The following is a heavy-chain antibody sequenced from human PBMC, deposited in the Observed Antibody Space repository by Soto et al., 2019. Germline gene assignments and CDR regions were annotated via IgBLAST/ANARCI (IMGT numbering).Heavy chain of an antibody. CDR2: TSGSGVYT. V-gene: IGHV3-23*01. J-gene: IGHJ2*01. CDR1: GFTFSSYV. CDR3: AKDVYFDL. Sequence: GGSLRLSCEASGFTFSSYVMSWVRQAPGKKLEWVSGTSGSGVYTYYADSVKGRFSISRDNSKNTLSLQMNSLRDEDTAVYYCAKDVYFDLWGRGTLVTVSS.